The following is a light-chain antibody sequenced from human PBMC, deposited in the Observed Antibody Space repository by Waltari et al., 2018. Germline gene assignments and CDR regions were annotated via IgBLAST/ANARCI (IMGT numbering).Light chain of an antibody. Sequence: QSVLTQPPSASGTPGQRVTISCSGGASNTGSNAVNWYQHLPGAAPKLVILNNSQRPSGISDRFSGSTSGASASLAISGLQSDDEADYYCASWDGSLAAYVFGGGTKVTV. J-gene: IGLJ1*01. V-gene: IGLV1-44*01. CDR1: ASNTGSNA. CDR3: ASWDGSLAAYV. CDR2: NNS.